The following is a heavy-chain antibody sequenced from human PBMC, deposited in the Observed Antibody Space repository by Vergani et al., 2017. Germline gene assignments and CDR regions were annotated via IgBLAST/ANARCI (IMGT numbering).Heavy chain of an antibody. V-gene: IGHV4-39*01. CDR2: IYYSGST. D-gene: IGHD6-19*01. CDR3: ARIGYSSGYWFDP. J-gene: IGHJ5*02. CDR1: GGSISSSSYY. Sequence: QVQLQESGPGLVKPSETLSLTCTVSGGSISSSSYYWGWIRQPPGKGLEWIGSIYYSGSTYYNPSLKSRVTISVDTAKNQFSLKLSSVTAADTAVYYCARIGYSSGYWFDPWGQGTPVTVSS.